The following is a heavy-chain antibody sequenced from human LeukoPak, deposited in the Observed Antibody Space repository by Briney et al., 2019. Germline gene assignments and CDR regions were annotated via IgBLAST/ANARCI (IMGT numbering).Heavy chain of an antibody. CDR1: GFTVSSNY. CDR3: AGPSGYSRGWYSYYFDY. D-gene: IGHD6-19*01. V-gene: IGHV3-66*01. Sequence: PGGSLRLSCAASGFTVSSNYMSWVRQAPGKGLEWVSVIYSGGSTYYADSVKGRFTISRDNSKNTLYLQMNSLRAEDTAVYYCAGPSGYSRGWYSYYFDYWGQGTLVTVSS. CDR2: IYSGGST. J-gene: IGHJ4*02.